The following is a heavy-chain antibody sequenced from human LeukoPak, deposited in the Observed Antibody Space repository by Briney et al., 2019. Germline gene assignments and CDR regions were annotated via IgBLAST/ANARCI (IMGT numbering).Heavy chain of an antibody. J-gene: IGHJ4*02. Sequence: GSLRLSCPASGINFGDYAMSWVRQAPGKGLEWVGFIRSKAYGETTEYAASVKGRFSISRDDSKSMAYLQMNSLKTEDTAVYYCIANYYDSSGYPIAYYFDYWGQGTLVTASS. CDR3: IANYYDSSGYPIAYYFDY. V-gene: IGHV3-49*04. D-gene: IGHD3-22*01. CDR2: IRSKAYGETT. CDR1: GINFGDYA.